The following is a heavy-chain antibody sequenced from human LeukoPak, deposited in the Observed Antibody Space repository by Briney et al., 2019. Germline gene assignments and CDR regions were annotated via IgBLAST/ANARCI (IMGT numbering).Heavy chain of an antibody. J-gene: IGHJ4*02. CDR3: ARVRTPLDYYDSSGYYDY. D-gene: IGHD3-22*01. CDR2: IYSGTT. Sequence: GGSLRLSCTVSGFTVSSNSMSWVRQAPGKGLEWVSFIYSGTTHYSDSVKGRFTISRDNAKNTLYLQMNSLRAEDTAVYYCARVRTPLDYYDSSGYYDYWGQGTLVTVSS. V-gene: IGHV3-53*01. CDR1: GFTVSSNS.